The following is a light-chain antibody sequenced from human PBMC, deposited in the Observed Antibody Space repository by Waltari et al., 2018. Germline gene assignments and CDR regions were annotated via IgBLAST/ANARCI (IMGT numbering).Light chain of an antibody. Sequence: QSALTQPASVSGSPGQSITISCTGTSSDVGNYKRVSWYQQHPGKAPKLMIYAVSKRPAGVSARFSGSKSGDMASLTISGLQPEDEAECFCSSYAGSSKGVFGGGTKVTVL. CDR3: SSYAGSSKGV. J-gene: IGLJ2*01. CDR1: SSDVGNYKR. V-gene: IGLV2-23*02. CDR2: AVS.